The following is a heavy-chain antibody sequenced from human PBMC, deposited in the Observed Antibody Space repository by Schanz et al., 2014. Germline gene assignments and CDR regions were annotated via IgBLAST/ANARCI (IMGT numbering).Heavy chain of an antibody. D-gene: IGHD2-8*01. V-gene: IGHV3-9*01. Sequence: EVQLVESGGGLVQPGRSLRLSCAASGFIFEDYAMYWVRQAPGKGLEWVSGISWNSYSLLYADSVQGRFTISRDNAKNSLSLQMNSLRLDDTAFSYCARAPGSNASPYYFDYWGQGSLVTVSS. CDR3: ARAPGSNASPYYFDY. J-gene: IGHJ4*02. CDR2: ISWNSYSL. CDR1: GFIFEDYA.